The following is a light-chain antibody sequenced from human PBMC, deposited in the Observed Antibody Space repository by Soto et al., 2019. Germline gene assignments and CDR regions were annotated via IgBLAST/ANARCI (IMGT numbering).Light chain of an antibody. CDR2: AAS. Sequence: DIQLTQSPSSLSASVGDRVTITCRASQRIRNYLNWYQQRPGSAPKLLIYAASSLHSGVPSRFSGSGSGTEFILTITSLQPEDFATYYCQQSYSIPRFTFGPGTTVDIK. V-gene: IGKV1-39*01. J-gene: IGKJ3*01. CDR1: QRIRNY. CDR3: QQSYSIPRFT.